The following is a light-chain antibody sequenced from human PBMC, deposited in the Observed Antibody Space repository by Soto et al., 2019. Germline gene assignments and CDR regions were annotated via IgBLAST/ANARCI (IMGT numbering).Light chain of an antibody. Sequence: QSVLTQPASVSGSPGQSITISCTETSSDVGAYNHVSWYQHHPGKAPKLMIYGVSNRPSGVSNRFSGSKSGYTASLTISGLLAEDEADYYCNSHTISNTRVFGTGTKVTVL. CDR2: GVS. CDR3: NSHTISNTRV. V-gene: IGLV2-14*01. CDR1: SSDVGAYNH. J-gene: IGLJ1*01.